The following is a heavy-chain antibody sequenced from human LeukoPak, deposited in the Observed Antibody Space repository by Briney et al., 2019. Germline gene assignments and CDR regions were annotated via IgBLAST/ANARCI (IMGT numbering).Heavy chain of an antibody. D-gene: IGHD4-17*01. V-gene: IGHV3-74*01. J-gene: IGHJ4*02. Sequence: GGSLRLSCAASGFTFSSYWMHWVRQAPGKGLVWVSRINSDGSSTSCADSVKGRFTISRDNAKNTLYLQMNSLRAEDTAVYYCASLGDTVTNQDYWGQGTLVTVSS. CDR1: GFTFSSYW. CDR2: INSDGSST. CDR3: ASLGDTVTNQDY.